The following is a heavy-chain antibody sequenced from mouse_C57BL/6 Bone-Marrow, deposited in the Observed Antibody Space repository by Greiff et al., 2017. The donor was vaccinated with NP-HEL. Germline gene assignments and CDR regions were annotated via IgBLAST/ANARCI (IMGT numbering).Heavy chain of an antibody. CDR3: AREGLRQYWYFDV. D-gene: IGHD2-4*01. CDR1: GYTFTSYW. Sequence: QVHVKQPGAELVRPGTSVKLSCKASGYTFTSYWMHWVKQRPGQGLEWIGVIDPSDSYTNYNQKFKGKATLTVDTSSSTAYMQLSSLTSEDSAVYYCAREGLRQYWYFDVWGTGTTVTVSS. CDR2: IDPSDSYT. J-gene: IGHJ1*03. V-gene: IGHV1-59*01.